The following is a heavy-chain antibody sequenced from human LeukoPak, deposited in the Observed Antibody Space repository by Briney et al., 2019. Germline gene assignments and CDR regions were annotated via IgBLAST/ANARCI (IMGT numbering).Heavy chain of an antibody. D-gene: IGHD3-22*01. V-gene: IGHV5-51*01. CDR2: IYPGDSDT. CDR1: GYSFTTYW. CDR3: ARRRDISGQNNYFFDY. Sequence: GESLKISCKGSGYSFTTYWIGWLRQMPGKGLEWMGIIYPGDSDTRYSPSFQGQVTISADKSISTAYLQWSSLKASDTAMYYCARRRDISGQNNYFFDYWGQGTLVTVSS. J-gene: IGHJ4*02.